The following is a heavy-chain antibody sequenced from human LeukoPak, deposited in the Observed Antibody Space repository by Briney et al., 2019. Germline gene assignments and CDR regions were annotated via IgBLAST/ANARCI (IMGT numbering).Heavy chain of an antibody. Sequence: SETLSLTCTVSGYSISSGYYWGWIRQPPGKGLEWIGSIYHSGSTYYNPSLKSRVTISVDTSKSQFSLKLSSVTAADTAVYYCARSSGWHLLLLDYWGQGTLVTVSS. CDR3: ARSSGWHLLLLDY. D-gene: IGHD6-25*01. CDR2: IYHSGST. V-gene: IGHV4-38-2*02. J-gene: IGHJ4*02. CDR1: GYSISSGYY.